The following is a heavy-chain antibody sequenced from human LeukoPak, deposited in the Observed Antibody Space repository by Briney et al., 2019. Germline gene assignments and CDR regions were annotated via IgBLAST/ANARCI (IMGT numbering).Heavy chain of an antibody. Sequence: PSETLSLTCTVSGVSISSSNSYWGWIRQPPGKGLEWIGSIYYTGNTYYNASRKSRVTISIDTSNNQISLRLTSVTATDTAMYYCARQTGSGLFTLPGGQGTLVTVSS. CDR2: IYYTGNT. V-gene: IGHV4-39*01. CDR1: GVSISSSNSY. J-gene: IGHJ4*02. D-gene: IGHD3/OR15-3a*01. CDR3: ARQTGSGLFTLP.